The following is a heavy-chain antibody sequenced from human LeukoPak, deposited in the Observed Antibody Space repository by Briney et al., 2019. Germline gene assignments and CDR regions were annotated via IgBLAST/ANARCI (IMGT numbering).Heavy chain of an antibody. CDR2: VYPGDSDT. D-gene: IGHD5-24*01. V-gene: IGHV5-51*01. CDR1: GYSFTDYW. CDR3: ARGGDGYTGWTGAVIDY. J-gene: IGHJ4*02. Sequence: GESLKISCKGSGYSFTDYWIGWVRQMPGKGLEWMGFVYPGDSDTRYSPSFQGRVTISADKSISTAYLQWSSLKASDAAMYYCARGGDGYTGWTGAVIDYWGQGTLVTVSS.